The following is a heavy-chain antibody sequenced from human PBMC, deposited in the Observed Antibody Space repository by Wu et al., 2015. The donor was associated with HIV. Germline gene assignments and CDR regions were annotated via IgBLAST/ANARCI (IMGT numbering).Heavy chain of an antibody. CDR2: INPNSGGT. CDR1: GYTFTGYY. CDR3: ARGLVVRGVIKYYYYGSGR. V-gene: IGHV1-2*02. D-gene: IGHD3-10*01. Sequence: QVQLVQSGAEVKKPGASVKVSCKASGYTFTGYYMHWVRQAPGQGLEWMGWINPNSGGTNYAQKFQGRVTMTRDTSISTAYMELSRLRSDDTAVYYCARGLVVRGVIKYYYYGSGRLGPRDHGHRLL. J-gene: IGHJ6*02.